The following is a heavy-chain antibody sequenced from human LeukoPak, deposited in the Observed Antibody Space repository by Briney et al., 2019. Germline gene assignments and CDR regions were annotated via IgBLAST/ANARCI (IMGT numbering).Heavy chain of an antibody. CDR3: AKESGDYGDYGGGPAFDI. D-gene: IGHD4-17*01. Sequence: PGGSLRLSCAASGFTVSGNYMTWVRQAPGKGLEWVSLIYRGGTTYYAGSVKGRFTISRDNSKNTLNLQMNSLRVEDTAVYYCAKESGDYGDYGGGPAFDIGGQGTTVTVSS. CDR2: IYRGGTT. J-gene: IGHJ3*02. CDR1: GFTVSGNY. V-gene: IGHV3-53*01.